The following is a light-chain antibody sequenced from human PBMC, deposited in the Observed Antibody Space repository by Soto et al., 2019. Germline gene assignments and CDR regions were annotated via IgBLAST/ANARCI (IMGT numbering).Light chain of an antibody. CDR1: QSIGSW. CDR3: QQYNSYSS. J-gene: IGKJ1*01. Sequence: DIQMTQSPSTLSASVGDRVTITCRANQSIGSWLAWFQQKPGKAPKVLIYKASSLESGVPSRFSGSGSGTEFTLTISSLQPDDFATYYCQQYNSYSSFGQGTKVEIK. CDR2: KAS. V-gene: IGKV1-5*03.